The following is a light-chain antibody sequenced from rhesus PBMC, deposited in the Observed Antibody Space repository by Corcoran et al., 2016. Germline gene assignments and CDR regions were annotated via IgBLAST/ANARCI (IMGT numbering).Light chain of an antibody. V-gene: IGLV2-13*03. CDR2: RVS. J-gene: IGLJ1*01. CDR3: SSFASSGTYI. CDR1: NSDIGYYNR. Sequence: QAAPTQSPSVSGSPGQSVTISCTGTNSDIGYYNRVSWYQQHPGKAPQLMIYRVSSRPSGVSDRISGSKSGNTASLTISGLQAEDEADYYCSSFASSGTYIFGSGTRLTVL.